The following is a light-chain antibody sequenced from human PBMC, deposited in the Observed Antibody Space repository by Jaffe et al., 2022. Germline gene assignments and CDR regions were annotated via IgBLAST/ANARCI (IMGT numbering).Light chain of an antibody. J-gene: IGKJ4*01. Sequence: DIVMTQSPDSLAVSLGERATINCKSSQTLFYNSNNANFLAWYQQKPGQPPKLLVYWASTRESGVPDRFSGSGSGTDFTLTISSLQAEDVAVYYCQQYYATPLTFGGGTKVEI. V-gene: IGKV4-1*01. CDR1: QTLFYNSNNANF. CDR3: QQYYATPLT. CDR2: WAS.